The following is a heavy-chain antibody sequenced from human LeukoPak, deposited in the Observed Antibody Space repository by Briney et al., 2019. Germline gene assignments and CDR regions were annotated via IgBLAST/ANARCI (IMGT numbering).Heavy chain of an antibody. CDR1: GGSFSGYY. D-gene: IGHD3-10*01. V-gene: IGHV4-34*01. J-gene: IGHJ4*02. CDR3: ARLMVRGAGRGLGY. CDR2: INHSGST. Sequence: PSETLSLTCAVYGGSFSGYYWSWIRQPPGKGLEWIGEINHSGSTNYNPSLKSRVTISVDTSKNQFSLKLSSVTAADTAVYYCARLMVRGAGRGLGYWGQGTLVTVSS.